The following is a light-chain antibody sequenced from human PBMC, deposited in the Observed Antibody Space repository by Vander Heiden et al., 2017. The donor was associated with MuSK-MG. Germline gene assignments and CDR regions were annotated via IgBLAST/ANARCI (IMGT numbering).Light chain of an antibody. J-gene: IGLJ2*01. V-gene: IGLV2-23*02. Sequence: QSALTQPASVSGSPGQSITISCTGTSSDVGSYNFVSWFQQHPGKAPKVMIYEVTKRPSGVSNRFSGSKSGNTASLTISGLQAEDEAAYYCCSYGGTSTSVVFGGGTKLTVL. CDR3: CSYGGTSTSVV. CDR1: SSDVGSYNF. CDR2: EVT.